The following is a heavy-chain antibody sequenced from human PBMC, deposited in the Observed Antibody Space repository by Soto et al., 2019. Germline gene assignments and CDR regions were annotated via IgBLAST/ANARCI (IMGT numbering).Heavy chain of an antibody. V-gene: IGHV1-69*12. CDR2: IIPIFGTA. CDR1: GGTFSSYA. Sequence: QVQLVQSGAEVNKPGSSVQVSCKASGGTFSSYAISWVRQAPGQGLAWMGGIIPIFGTANYAQKFQVRVTITADESTSTASMELSSLRSEDTDVYYCARNCDSRGYWEFDYWGQGSLVTVSS. CDR3: ARNCDSRGYWEFDY. D-gene: IGHD3-22*01. J-gene: IGHJ4*02.